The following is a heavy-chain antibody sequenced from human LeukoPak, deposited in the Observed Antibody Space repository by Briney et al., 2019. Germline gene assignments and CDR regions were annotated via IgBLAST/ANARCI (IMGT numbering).Heavy chain of an antibody. CDR3: ATDLFKWRMGATTSEY. CDR1: GFTFSSYG. V-gene: IGHV3-30*02. D-gene: IGHD1-26*01. Sequence: GGSLRLSCAASGFTFSSYGMHWVRQAPGKGLEWVAFIRYDGSNKYYADSVKGRFTVSRDNSKNTLYLQMNSLRPEDSAVYYCATDLFKWRMGATTSEYWGQGTLVTVSS. J-gene: IGHJ4*02. CDR2: IRYDGSNK.